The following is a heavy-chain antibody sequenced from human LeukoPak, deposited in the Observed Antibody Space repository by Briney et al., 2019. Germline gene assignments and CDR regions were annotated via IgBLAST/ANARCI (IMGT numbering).Heavy chain of an antibody. V-gene: IGHV3-48*02. Sequence: GGSLRLSCATSGFTFSSYGMNWVRQAPGKGLEWVSYISSTSRTIYDADSVKGRFTISRDNAKNSLYLQMNSLRDEDTAVYYCARDPLRWLQNNYYYYYMDVWGRDHGHRLL. D-gene: IGHD5-24*01. CDR3: ARDPLRWLQNNYYYYYMDV. J-gene: IGHJ6*03. CDR1: GFTFSSYG. CDR2: ISSTSRTI.